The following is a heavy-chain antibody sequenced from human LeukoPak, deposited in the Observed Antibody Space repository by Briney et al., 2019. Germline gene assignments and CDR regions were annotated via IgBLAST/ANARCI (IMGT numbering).Heavy chain of an antibody. CDR2: INQEGSEK. CDR3: ANEGAYTSSSPTGY. CDR1: GFTFSSYW. J-gene: IGHJ4*02. Sequence: GGSLRLSCGASGFTFSSYWMSWVRQAPGKGLEWVANINQEGSEKSYVDSVKGRFTISRDNAKNSLYLQMNSLRADDTAVYYCANEGAYTSSSPTGYWGQGTLVTVSS. V-gene: IGHV3-7*01. D-gene: IGHD6-6*01.